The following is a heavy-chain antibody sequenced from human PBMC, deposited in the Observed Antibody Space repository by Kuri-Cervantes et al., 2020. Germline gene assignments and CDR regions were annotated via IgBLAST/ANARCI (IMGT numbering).Heavy chain of an antibody. J-gene: IGHJ4*02. Sequence: SVKVSCKASGYTFTGYYMHWVRQAPGQGLEWMGGIIPIFGTANYAQKFQGRVTITADESTSTAYMELSSLRSEDTAVYYCARAYSSSWYNHSPEFGYWGQGTLVTVSS. CDR2: IIPIFGTA. CDR1: GYTFTGYY. CDR3: ARAYSSSWYNHSPEFGY. V-gene: IGHV1-69*13. D-gene: IGHD6-13*01.